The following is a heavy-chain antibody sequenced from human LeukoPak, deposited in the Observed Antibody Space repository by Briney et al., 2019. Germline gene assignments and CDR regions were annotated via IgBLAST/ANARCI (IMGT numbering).Heavy chain of an antibody. CDR1: GGSISSDDYY. CDR2: IYYSGST. Sequence: SETLSLTCTVSGGSISSDDYYWSWIRQHPGTXXXXXXYIYYSGSTYYNPSLKSRVTITIATSKNQFSLKLSSVTAADTAVYYCARAETPRNSYGYLDYWGQGTLVTVSS. V-gene: IGHV4-31*03. D-gene: IGHD5-18*01. CDR3: ARAETPRNSYGYLDY. J-gene: IGHJ4*02.